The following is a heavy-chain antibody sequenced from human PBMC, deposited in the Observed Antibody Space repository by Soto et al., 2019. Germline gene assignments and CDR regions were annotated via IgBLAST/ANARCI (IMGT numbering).Heavy chain of an antibody. V-gene: IGHV4-39*01. CDR3: ARQPYGGYDAGWFDP. J-gene: IGHJ5*02. Sequence: QLQLQESGPGLVKPSETLSLTCTVSGDSISSYSFYWGWIRQPPGKGLEWIGSIYYSGSTYYNPSLKSRVTMSVDTSKNQFSLRLTSVTAADTAVFYCARQPYGGYDAGWFDPWGQGTLVTVSS. CDR1: GDSISSYSFY. CDR2: IYYSGST. D-gene: IGHD5-12*01.